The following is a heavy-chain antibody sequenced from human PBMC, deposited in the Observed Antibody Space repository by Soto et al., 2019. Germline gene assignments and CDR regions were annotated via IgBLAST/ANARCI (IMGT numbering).Heavy chain of an antibody. J-gene: IGHJ1*01. CDR3: VKDESINWYSGHFRH. D-gene: IGHD6-13*01. CDR1: GFTFDDYP. Sequence: EVQLVESGGGLVQPGRSLRLSCGASGFTFDDYPMHWVRQVPGQGLEWVSGIHWNSGSIGHGDSVKGRFAISRDNAKNSLPLQMNSLSAEDTAFYYCVKDESINWYSGHFRHWGQGTLVTVSS. V-gene: IGHV3-9*01. CDR2: IHWNSGSI.